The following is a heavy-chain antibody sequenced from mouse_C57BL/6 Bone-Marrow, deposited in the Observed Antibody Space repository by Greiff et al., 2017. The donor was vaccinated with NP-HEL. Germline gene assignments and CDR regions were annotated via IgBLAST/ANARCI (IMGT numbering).Heavy chain of an antibody. J-gene: IGHJ1*03. V-gene: IGHV10-1*01. CDR3: VRHEDYGSSYWYFDV. D-gene: IGHD1-1*01. Sequence: EVQLQESGGGLVQPKGSLKLSCAASGFSFNTYAMNWVRQAPGKGLEWVARIRSKSNNYATYYADSVKDRFTISRDDSESMLYLQMNNLKTEDTAMYYCVRHEDYGSSYWYFDVWGTGTTVTVSS. CDR2: IRSKSNNYAT. CDR1: GFSFNTYA.